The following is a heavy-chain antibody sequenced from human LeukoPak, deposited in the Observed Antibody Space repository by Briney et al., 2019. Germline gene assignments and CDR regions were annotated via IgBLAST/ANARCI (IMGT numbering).Heavy chain of an antibody. V-gene: IGHV1-8*01. Sequence: ASVTVSCKASGYTFTSYDINWVRQAPGQGLEWMGWMNPNSGNTGYAQKFQGRVTMTRNTSISTAYMELSSLRSEDTAVYYCARRTLGYCSSTSCYDNWFDPWGQGTLVTVSS. D-gene: IGHD2-2*01. CDR2: MNPNSGNT. CDR3: ARRTLGYCSSTSCYDNWFDP. J-gene: IGHJ5*02. CDR1: GYTFTSYD.